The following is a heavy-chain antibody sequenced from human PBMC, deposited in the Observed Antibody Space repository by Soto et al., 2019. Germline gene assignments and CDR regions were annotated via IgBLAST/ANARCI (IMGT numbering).Heavy chain of an antibody. J-gene: IGHJ4*02. V-gene: IGHV1-46*01. CDR1: GNILTSYY. CDR2: ISPNSGIA. Sequence: ASVKVSCKAAGNILTSYYMHWVRQAPGQGLEWMGTISPNSGIANYAQKFQGRVTITADKSTSTAYMELSSLRSEDTAVYYCARVSSGSYLGAFDYWGQGTLVTVSS. CDR3: ARVSSGSYLGAFDY. D-gene: IGHD1-26*01.